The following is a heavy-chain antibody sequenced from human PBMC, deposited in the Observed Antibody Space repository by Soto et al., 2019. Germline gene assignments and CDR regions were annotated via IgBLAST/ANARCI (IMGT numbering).Heavy chain of an antibody. CDR3: ARGGNSCYNY. V-gene: IGHV3-23*01. CDR2: ISDTGGNT. Sequence: EVQLLESGGGLVQPGGSLRLSCAASGFTFSSYTMAWVRQAPGKGLDWVSSISDTGGNTYYADSVKGRFTISRDNSKNTLYLQMNSLRADDTALYYCARGGNSCYNYWGQGALVTVSS. D-gene: IGHD2-2*02. J-gene: IGHJ4*02. CDR1: GFTFSSYT.